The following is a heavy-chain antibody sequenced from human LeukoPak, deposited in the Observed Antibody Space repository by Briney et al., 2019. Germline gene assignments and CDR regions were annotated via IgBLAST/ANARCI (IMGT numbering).Heavy chain of an antibody. V-gene: IGHV3-74*01. CDR1: GFTLSSNW. CDR3: ARIGVDAFDI. CDR2: FYSDGSRT. J-gene: IGHJ3*02. Sequence: GGSLRLSCAGSGFTLSSNWMHWVRQAPGKGLVWVSRFYSDGSRTNYADSVKGRFTISGDNAKNTQYLQMNSLRAEDTAVYYCARIGVDAFDIWGQGTMVTVSS.